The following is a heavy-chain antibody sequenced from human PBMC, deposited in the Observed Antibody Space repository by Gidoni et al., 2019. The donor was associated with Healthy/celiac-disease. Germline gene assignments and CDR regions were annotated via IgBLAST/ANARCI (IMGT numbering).Heavy chain of an antibody. CDR3: ARFNSYGYEGFDY. CDR1: GFSLSNARMG. V-gene: IGHV2-26*01. CDR2: ICSNDEK. D-gene: IGHD5-18*01. Sequence: QVTLKESGPVLVKHTETLTLTCTVSGFSLSNARMGVSWIRQPPGKALEWLAHICSNDEKSYSTSLKSRLTISKDTSKSQVVLTMTNMDPVDTATYYCARFNSYGYEGFDYWGQGTLVTVSS. J-gene: IGHJ4*02.